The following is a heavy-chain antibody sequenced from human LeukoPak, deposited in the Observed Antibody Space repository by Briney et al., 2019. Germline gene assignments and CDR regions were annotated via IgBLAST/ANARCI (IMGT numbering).Heavy chain of an antibody. CDR3: ARQNITTSDY. J-gene: IGHJ4*02. Sequence: PSETLSLTCSVAGGSISSSSYYWCWIRQSPGKGLEWIGSIYYSGSTYYHPSLKSRLTMSVDTSKNQFSLKLSSVTAADTAVYYCARQNITTSDYWGQGNMVTVSS. CDR1: GGSISSSSYY. D-gene: IGHD3-22*01. V-gene: IGHV4-39*01. CDR2: IYYSGST.